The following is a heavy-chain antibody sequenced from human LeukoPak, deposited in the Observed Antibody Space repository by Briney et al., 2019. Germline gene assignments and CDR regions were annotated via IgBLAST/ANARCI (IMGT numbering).Heavy chain of an antibody. J-gene: IGHJ3*02. V-gene: IGHV3-23*01. CDR3: ARADVLPDAFDI. D-gene: IGHD3-10*01. CDR2: ISGSGGST. CDR1: GFTFSNFG. Sequence: GGSLRLSCAASGFTFSNFGMSWVRQAPGKGLEWVSVISGSGGSTYYADSVKGRFTISRDNSKNTLYLQMNSLRAEDSAVYYCARADVLPDAFDIWGQGTMVTVSS.